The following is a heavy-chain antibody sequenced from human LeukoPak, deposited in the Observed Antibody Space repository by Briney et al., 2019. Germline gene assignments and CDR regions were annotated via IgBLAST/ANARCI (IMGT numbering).Heavy chain of an antibody. V-gene: IGHV3-21*01. J-gene: IGHJ4*02. D-gene: IGHD2-21*02. CDR1: GFTFSSYS. CDR3: ARDGEVVVTAFYFDY. CDR2: ISSSSSYI. Sequence: SGGSLRLSCAASGFTFSSYSMNWVRQAPGKGLEWVSSISSSSSYIYYADSVKGRFTISRDNAKNSLYLQMNSLRAEDTAAYYCARDGEVVVTAFYFDYWGQGTLVTVSS.